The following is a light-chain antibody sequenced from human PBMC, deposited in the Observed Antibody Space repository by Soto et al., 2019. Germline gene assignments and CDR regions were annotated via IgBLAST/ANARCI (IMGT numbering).Light chain of an antibody. Sequence: DIQMTQSPSSLSASVGDRVTITCRASQGIGILLGWFQQKPRKAPKRLIYAASSLQGGVPSRFSGSASWTGFSLTFSSLQPEDFATYYFLQHHLHPFTFGTGTKVAI. CDR2: AAS. CDR3: LQHHLHPFT. V-gene: IGKV1-17*01. J-gene: IGKJ3*01. CDR1: QGIGIL.